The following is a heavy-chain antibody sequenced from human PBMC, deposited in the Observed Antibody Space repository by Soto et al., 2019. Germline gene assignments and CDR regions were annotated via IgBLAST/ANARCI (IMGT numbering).Heavy chain of an antibody. CDR3: AGYDSGNYHYGMDV. CDR1: GGSISSDSYS. Sequence: QLQLQESGSGLVKPSQTLSLTCAVSGGSISSDSYSWSWIRQPPGKGLEWIGYIYHSGTTYYNPSLRSRVTISVDRSKNQFSLNLTSVTAADTAVYYCAGYDSGNYHYGMDVWGQGTTVTVSS. CDR2: IYHSGTT. V-gene: IGHV4-30-2*01. J-gene: IGHJ6*02. D-gene: IGHD3-10*01.